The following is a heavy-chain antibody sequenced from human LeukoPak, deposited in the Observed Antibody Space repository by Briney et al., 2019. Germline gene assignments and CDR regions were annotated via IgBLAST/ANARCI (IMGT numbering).Heavy chain of an antibody. Sequence: PGGSLRLSCAASGFTFSSYAMHWVRQAPGKGLEWVSAVSDGGGNTYYADSVKGRFTISRDNSKNTVYLQVNSLRAEDTALYFCAKEGDNSDYPRGRLDYWGQGALVTVSS. CDR2: VSDGGGNT. CDR1: GFTFSSYA. V-gene: IGHV3-23*01. J-gene: IGHJ4*02. D-gene: IGHD3-22*01. CDR3: AKEGDNSDYPRGRLDY.